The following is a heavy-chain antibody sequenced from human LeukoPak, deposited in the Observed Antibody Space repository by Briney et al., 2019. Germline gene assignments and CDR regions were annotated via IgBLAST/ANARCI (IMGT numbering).Heavy chain of an antibody. V-gene: IGHV4-30-4*08. D-gene: IGHD2-2*01. CDR1: GGSFSGYY. CDR3: ARGVVVVPAAPPRWFDP. Sequence: PSETLSLTCAVYGGSFSGYYWSWIRQPPGKGLEWIGYIYYSGSTYYNPSLKSRVTISVDTSKNQFSLKLSSVTAADTAVYYCARGVVVVPAAPPRWFDPWGQGTLVTVSS. CDR2: IYYSGST. J-gene: IGHJ5*02.